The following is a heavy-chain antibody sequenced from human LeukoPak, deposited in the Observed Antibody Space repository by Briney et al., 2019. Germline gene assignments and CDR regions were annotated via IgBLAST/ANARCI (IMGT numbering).Heavy chain of an antibody. CDR3: ARGGAAMAYY. CDR1: AFTFSSYW. Sequence: GGSLRLSRSASAFTFSSYWVHWVRQAPGKGQVWESRINSDGSSTSYADSVKGRFTISRDNDKNTLYLQMNSLRAEDTAVYYCARGGAAMAYYWGQGTLVTVSS. J-gene: IGHJ4*02. D-gene: IGHD5-18*01. CDR2: INSDGSST. V-gene: IGHV3-74*01.